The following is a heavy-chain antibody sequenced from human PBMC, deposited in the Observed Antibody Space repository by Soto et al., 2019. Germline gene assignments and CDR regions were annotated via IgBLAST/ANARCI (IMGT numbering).Heavy chain of an antibody. CDR1: GGSISSSNW. J-gene: IGHJ5*02. CDR3: ARGTRVRDNWFDP. CDR2: IYHSGST. V-gene: IGHV4-4*02. D-gene: IGHD3-10*01. Sequence: SETLSLTCAVSGGSISSSNWWSWVRQPPGKGLEWIGEIYHSGSTNYNPSLKSRVTISVDKSKNQFSLKLSSVTAADTAVYYCARGTRVRDNWFDPWGQGTLVTVSS.